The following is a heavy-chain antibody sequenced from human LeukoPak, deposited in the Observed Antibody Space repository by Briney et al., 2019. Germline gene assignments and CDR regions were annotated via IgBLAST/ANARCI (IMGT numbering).Heavy chain of an antibody. D-gene: IGHD3-22*01. CDR1: GFTFSSYS. CDR3: ASNYYDSSGYSFYYFDY. CDR2: ISSSSSYI. V-gene: IGHV3-21*01. J-gene: IGHJ4*02. Sequence: GGSLRLSCAASGFTFSSYSMNWVRQAPGKGLEWVSSISSSSSYIYYADSVKGRFTISRDNAKNSLYLQMNSLRAEDTAVYYCASNYYDSSGYSFYYFDYWGQGTLVTVSS.